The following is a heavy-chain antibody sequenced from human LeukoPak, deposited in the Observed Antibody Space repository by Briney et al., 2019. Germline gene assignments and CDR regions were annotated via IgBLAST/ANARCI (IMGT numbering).Heavy chain of an antibody. CDR1: GFTVSSNY. Sequence: GGSLRLSCAASGFTVSSNYMSWVRQAPGKGLEWVSVIYSGGSTYYADSVKGRFTISRDNSKNTLYLQMNSLRAEDTAVYYCARVVGAAARSDYGMDVWGQGTTVTVSS. CDR3: ARVVGAAARSDYGMDV. CDR2: IYSGGST. V-gene: IGHV3-53*01. J-gene: IGHJ6*02. D-gene: IGHD6-13*01.